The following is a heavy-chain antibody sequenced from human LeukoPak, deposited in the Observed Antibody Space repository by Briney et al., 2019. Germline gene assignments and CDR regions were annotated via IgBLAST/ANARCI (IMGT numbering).Heavy chain of an antibody. D-gene: IGHD6-13*01. J-gene: IGHJ4*02. CDR1: GYTFTSYD. CDR3: ARDLRIAAAGI. CDR2: VSPNSGNT. Sequence: ASVKVSCKASGYTFTSYDLNWVRQATGQGLEWMGWVSPNSGNTGYAQKFQGRVTMTRDTSISTVYMELSSLRSEDTAVYYCARDLRIAAAGIWGQGTLVTVSS. V-gene: IGHV1-8*01.